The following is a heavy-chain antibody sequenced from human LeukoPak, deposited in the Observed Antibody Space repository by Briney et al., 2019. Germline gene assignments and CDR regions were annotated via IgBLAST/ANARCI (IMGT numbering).Heavy chain of an antibody. CDR2: INHSGST. V-gene: IGHV4-34*01. Sequence: PSETLSLTCAVYGGSFSGYYWRWLGQAPGKGVEGIGEINHSGSTNYNPSLKTRLTISVDTSKNQFSLKLSSVTAADTAVYYCARTVPYYYYYMDVWGKGTTVTVSS. J-gene: IGHJ6*03. CDR3: ARTVPYYYYYMDV. D-gene: IGHD4-17*01. CDR1: GGSFSGYY.